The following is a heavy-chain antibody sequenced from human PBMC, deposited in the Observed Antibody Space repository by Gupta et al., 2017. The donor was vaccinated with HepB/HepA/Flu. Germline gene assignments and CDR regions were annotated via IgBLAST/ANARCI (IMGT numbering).Heavy chain of an antibody. J-gene: IGHJ1*01. D-gene: IGHD3-22*01. CDR2: IDPSGGTT. CDR1: GYTFTTYH. Sequence: QVQLVQSGAEVKKPGASVTVSCKSSGYTFTTYHMHWLRQAPGQGLDWVGVIDPSGGTTRYAPEFQGRVTMTRDTSTSTFYMDLSSLRSEDTAVYYCARDSYMYDSNGHSFQHWGQGTLVTVSS. CDR3: ARDSYMYDSNGHSFQH. V-gene: IGHV1-46*01.